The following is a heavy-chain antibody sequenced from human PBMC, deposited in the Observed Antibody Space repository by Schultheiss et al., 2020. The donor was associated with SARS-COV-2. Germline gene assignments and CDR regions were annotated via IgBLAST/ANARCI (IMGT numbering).Heavy chain of an antibody. D-gene: IGHD5-18*01. CDR1: GFTFSSYE. CDR2: ISSSSSYI. J-gene: IGHJ4*02. V-gene: IGHV3-21*04. Sequence: GGSLRLSCAASGFTFSSYEMNWVRQAPGKGLEWVSSISSSSSYIYYADSVKGRFTISRDNAKNSLYLQMNSLRAEDTAVYYCARGLSIQLWLDPAPNYWGQGTLVTVSS. CDR3: ARGLSIQLWLDPAPNY.